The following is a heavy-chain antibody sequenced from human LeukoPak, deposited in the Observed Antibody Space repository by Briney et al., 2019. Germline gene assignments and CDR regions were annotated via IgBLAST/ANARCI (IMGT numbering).Heavy chain of an antibody. V-gene: IGHV3-7*01. CDR1: GFTLSSYW. Sequence: GGSLRLSCEVTGFTLSSYWMSWVRQAPGKGLEWVANIKQDGTETHYGDSVKGRFTISRDNGKNSLYLQLNSLRGEDTAVYYCARNTDRDAYMASWGQGTLVTVSS. D-gene: IGHD5-24*01. CDR2: IKQDGTET. J-gene: IGHJ5*02. CDR3: ARNTDRDAYMAS.